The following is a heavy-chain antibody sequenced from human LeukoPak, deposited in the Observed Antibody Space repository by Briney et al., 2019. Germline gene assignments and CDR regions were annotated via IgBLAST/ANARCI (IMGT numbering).Heavy chain of an antibody. CDR2: ISGSGNNK. V-gene: IGHV3-11*04. CDR1: GFTFSDYF. J-gene: IGHJ4*02. D-gene: IGHD6-19*01. Sequence: PGGSPRLSCAVSGFTFSDYFMTWIRQAPGKGLEWVSYISGSGNNKYYADSVRGRFTISRDNTKNSLYLQMNSLRVEDTAVYYCATSQSSVAGIVGDWGQGTLVTVSS. CDR3: ATSQSSVAGIVGD.